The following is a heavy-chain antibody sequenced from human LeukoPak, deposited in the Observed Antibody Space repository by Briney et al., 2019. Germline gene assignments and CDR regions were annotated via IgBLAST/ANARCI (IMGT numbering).Heavy chain of an antibody. D-gene: IGHD5-12*01. CDR2: IKQDGSEK. J-gene: IGHJ4*02. CDR3: AGSGYDYLASFDY. CDR1: GFTFSSYW. Sequence: GGSLRLSCAASGFTFSSYWMSWVRQAPGKGGEWVANIKQDGSEKYYVDSVKGRFTISRDNAKNSLYLQMDSLGAEDTAVYYCAGSGYDYLASFDYWGQGTLVTVSS. V-gene: IGHV3-7*01.